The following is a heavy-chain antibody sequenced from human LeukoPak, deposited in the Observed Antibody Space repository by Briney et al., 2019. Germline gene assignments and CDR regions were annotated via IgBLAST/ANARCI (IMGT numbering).Heavy chain of an antibody. J-gene: IGHJ4*02. Sequence: GGSLRLSCAASGFTFSSYEMNWVRQAPGKGLEWVSSISSSSSYIYYADSVKGRFTISRDNAKNSLYLQMNSLRAEDTAVYYCARDSSAAYSSSAENYWGQGTLVTVSS. CDR3: ARDSSAAYSSSAENY. CDR2: ISSSSSYI. V-gene: IGHV3-21*01. CDR1: GFTFSSYE. D-gene: IGHD6-6*01.